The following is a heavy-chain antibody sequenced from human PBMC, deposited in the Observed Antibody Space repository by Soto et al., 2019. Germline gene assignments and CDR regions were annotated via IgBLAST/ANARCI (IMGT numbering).Heavy chain of an antibody. CDR1: GYTFTSYY. CDR2: INPSGGST. CDR3: ARELEDYYGSGSYYPYYGMDV. V-gene: IGHV1-46*01. D-gene: IGHD3-10*01. Sequence: ASVKVSCKASGYTFTSYYMLWVRQAPGQGLEWMGIINPSGGSTSYAQKFQGRVTMTRDTSTSTVYMELSSLRSEDTAVYYCARELEDYYGSGSYYPYYGMDVWGQGTTVTVSS. J-gene: IGHJ6*02.